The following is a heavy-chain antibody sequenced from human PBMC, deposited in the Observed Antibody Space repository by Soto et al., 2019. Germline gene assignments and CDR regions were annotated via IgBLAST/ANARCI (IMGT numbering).Heavy chain of an antibody. V-gene: IGHV1-18*01. CDR1: GYTFTSYG. Sequence: ASVRVSCKNSGYTFTSYGISWVRQAPGQGPEWMGWISAYYGKTDYAQKLQGRVTMTTDTSTSTAYMELRTLRSDDTAVYYCARGSSYNSGWYFDFWGQGALVTVSS. CDR3: ARGSSYNSGWYFDF. D-gene: IGHD6-19*01. CDR2: ISAYYGKT. J-gene: IGHJ4*02.